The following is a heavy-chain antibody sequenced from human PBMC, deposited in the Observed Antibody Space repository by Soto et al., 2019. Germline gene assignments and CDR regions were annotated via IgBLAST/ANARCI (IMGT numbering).Heavy chain of an antibody. CDR1: GGSFSGYY. CDR2: INHSGST. D-gene: IGHD3-9*01. V-gene: IGHV4-34*01. Sequence: SETLSLTCAVYGGSFSGYYWSWIRQPPGKGLEWIGEINHSGSTNYNPSLKSRVTISVDTSKNQFSLKLSSVTAADTAVYYCARRHYDILTGAQYFDYWGQGTLVTVSS. CDR3: ARRHYDILTGAQYFDY. J-gene: IGHJ4*02.